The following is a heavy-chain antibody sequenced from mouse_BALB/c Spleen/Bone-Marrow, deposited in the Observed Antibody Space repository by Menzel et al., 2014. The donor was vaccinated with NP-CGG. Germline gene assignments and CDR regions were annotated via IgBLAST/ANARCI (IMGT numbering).Heavy chain of an antibody. D-gene: IGHD1-2*01. J-gene: IGHJ4*01. Sequence: VHLVESGPGLVAPSQSLSITCTVSGFSLSRYSVHWVRQPPGKGPEWLGMIWGGGSTDYNSALKSRLSISKDNSKSQVFLKMNSLQTNATPMYYCAKNIHITSWMAYGGQGPSATFSS. V-gene: IGHV2-6-4*01. CDR2: IWGGGST. CDR1: GFSLSRYS. CDR3: AKNIHITSWMAY.